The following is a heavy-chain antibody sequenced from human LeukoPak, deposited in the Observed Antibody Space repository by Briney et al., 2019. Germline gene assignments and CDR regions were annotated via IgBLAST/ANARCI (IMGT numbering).Heavy chain of an antibody. CDR1: GYTFTSYG. D-gene: IGHD2-2*01. Sequence: ASVKVSCKASGYTFTSYGISWVRQAPGQGLEWMGWISAYNGNTNYAQKLQGRVTMTTDTSTSTAYMELRSLRSDDTAVYYCARGGVFLEYQLLPLDYWGQGTLVTVSS. CDR2: ISAYNGNT. J-gene: IGHJ4*02. CDR3: ARGGVFLEYQLLPLDY. V-gene: IGHV1-18*01.